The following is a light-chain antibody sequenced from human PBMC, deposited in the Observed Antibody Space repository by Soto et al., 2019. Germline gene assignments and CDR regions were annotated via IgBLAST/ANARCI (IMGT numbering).Light chain of an antibody. CDR1: SSDVGGYNY. V-gene: IGLV2-11*01. CDR2: DVS. CDR3: CSYAGSYTWE. Sequence: QSALTQPRSVSGSPGQSVTISCTGTSSDVGGYNYVSWYQQHPGKAPKLMIYDVSKRPSGVPDRFSGSKSGNTASLTISGLKAEDEADYYCCSYAGSYTWEFGGGTKVTVL. J-gene: IGLJ3*02.